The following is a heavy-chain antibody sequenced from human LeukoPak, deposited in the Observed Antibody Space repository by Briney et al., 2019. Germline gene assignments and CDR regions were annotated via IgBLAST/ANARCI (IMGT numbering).Heavy chain of an antibody. CDR1: GYTFAGYY. Sequence: GASVKVSCKASGYTFAGYYMHWVRQAPGQGLEWMGWIDPNSGGTNYAQKFQGRVTMTRDTSISTAYMELSRLRSDDTAVYYCARDLPGALGVSYYSPGVMPNDAFDIWGQGTMVTVSS. CDR3: ARDLPGALGVSYYSPGVMPNDAFDI. V-gene: IGHV1-2*02. CDR2: IDPNSGGT. J-gene: IGHJ3*02. D-gene: IGHD3-10*01.